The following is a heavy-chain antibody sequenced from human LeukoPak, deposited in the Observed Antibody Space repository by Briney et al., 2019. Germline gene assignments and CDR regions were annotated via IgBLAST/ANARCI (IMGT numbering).Heavy chain of an antibody. D-gene: IGHD3-16*02. CDR2: ISSSSSYI. V-gene: IGHV3-21*01. J-gene: IGHJ4*02. Sequence: GGSLRLSCAASGFTFSSYSMNWVRQAPGKGLEWVSSISSSSSYIYYADSVKGRFTISRDNAKNSLYLQMNSLRAEDTAVYYCARSSITFGGVIVRNYFDYWGQGTLVTVSS. CDR3: ARSSITFGGVIVRNYFDY. CDR1: GFTFSSYS.